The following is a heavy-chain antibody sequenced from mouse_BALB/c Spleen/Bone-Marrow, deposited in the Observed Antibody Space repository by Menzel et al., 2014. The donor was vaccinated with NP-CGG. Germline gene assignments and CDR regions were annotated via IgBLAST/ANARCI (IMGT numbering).Heavy chain of an antibody. CDR2: INPGNSTI. V-gene: IGHV4-1*02. CDR3: ARHNYYGNLFV. J-gene: IGHJ1*01. Sequence: VQLQQSGGGLVQPGGSVKLSCEASGYDFTRYWMNWVRQTPGQGLEWIGEINPGNSTINYTPTLKDKFIISIDNAKNSLYLQMSKVRSEDTALYYCARHNYYGNLFVWGAGTTVTVSS. CDR1: GYDFTRYW. D-gene: IGHD1-1*01.